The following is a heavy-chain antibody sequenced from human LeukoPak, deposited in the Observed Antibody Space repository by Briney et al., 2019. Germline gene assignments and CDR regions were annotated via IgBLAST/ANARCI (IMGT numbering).Heavy chain of an antibody. J-gene: IGHJ3*02. CDR2: IIPIFGTA. CDR1: GYTFTSYY. D-gene: IGHD3-3*01. V-gene: IGHV1-69*13. CDR3: ARGDVLRFLEWLGKGAFDI. Sequence: ASVKVSCKASGYTFTSYYMHWVRQAPGQGLEWMGGIIPIFGTANYAQKFQGRVTITADESTSTAYMELSSLRSEDTAVYYCARGDVLRFLEWLGKGAFDIWGQGTMVTVSS.